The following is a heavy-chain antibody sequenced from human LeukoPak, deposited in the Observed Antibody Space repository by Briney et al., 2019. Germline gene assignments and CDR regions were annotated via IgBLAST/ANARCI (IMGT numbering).Heavy chain of an antibody. J-gene: IGHJ4*02. CDR3: AKYELGFLPSDY. Sequence: GRSLRLSCAASGFTFSSSGMHWVRQAPGKGLEWVTVISFDGSNKYYADSVQGRFTISRDNSKNTLYLQMNSLRAEDTAVYYCAKYELGFLPSDYWGQGTLVTVSS. CDR1: GFTFSSSG. D-gene: IGHD1-26*01. V-gene: IGHV3-30*18. CDR2: ISFDGSNK.